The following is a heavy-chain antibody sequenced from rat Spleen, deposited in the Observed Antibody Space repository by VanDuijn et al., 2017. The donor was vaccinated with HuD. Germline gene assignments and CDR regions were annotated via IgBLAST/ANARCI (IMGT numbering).Heavy chain of an antibody. CDR1: GFTFSDYG. J-gene: IGHJ4*01. Sequence: EVQLVESGGGLVQPGRSMKLSCAASGFTFSDYGMAWVRQAPGTGLEWVATIHYDGSSTYYRDSVKGRFTLSRDDAKRTIFLQMDSLRSEDTASYYCARADSSYIYGYVMDAWGQGASVTVSS. CDR2: IHYDGSST. V-gene: IGHV5-7*01. CDR3: ARADSSYIYGYVMDA. D-gene: IGHD1-2*01.